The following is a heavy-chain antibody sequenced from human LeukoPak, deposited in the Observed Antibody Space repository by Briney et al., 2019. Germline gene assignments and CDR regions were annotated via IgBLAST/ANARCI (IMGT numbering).Heavy chain of an antibody. D-gene: IGHD6-19*01. V-gene: IGHV3-21*01. J-gene: IGHJ4*02. CDR1: GFTFSSYS. CDR3: ARDGAYSSGPYY. CDR2: ISSSSTYI. Sequence: PGGSLRLSCAASGFTFSSYSMNWVRQAPGKGLEWVSSISSSSTYIYYADSVKGRFTISRDNAKNSLYLQMNSLRAEDTAVYYCARDGAYSSGPYYWGQGTLVTVSS.